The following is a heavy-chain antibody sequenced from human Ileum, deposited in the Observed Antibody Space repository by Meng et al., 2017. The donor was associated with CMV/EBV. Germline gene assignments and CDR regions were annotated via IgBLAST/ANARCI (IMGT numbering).Heavy chain of an antibody. V-gene: IGHV3-23*01. CDR3: AKDQGQLDRRVGGFRYYYYYGMDV. CDR1: GFTFSSYA. CDR2: ISGSGGST. J-gene: IGHJ6*02. Sequence: GGSLRLSCAASGFTFSSYAMSWVRQAPGKGLEWVSAISGSGGSTYYADSVKGRFTISRDNSKNKLYLQMNSLRAEDTAVYYCAKDQGQLDRRVGGFRYYYYYGMDVWGQGTTVTVSS. D-gene: IGHD1-1*01.